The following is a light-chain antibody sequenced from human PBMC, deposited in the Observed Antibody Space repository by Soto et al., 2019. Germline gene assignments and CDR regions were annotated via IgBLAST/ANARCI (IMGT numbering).Light chain of an antibody. CDR3: QQSYSTPPT. Sequence: DIQMTQSPSSLSASVGDRVTITCRASQSISSYLNWYQQKPGKAPKLLIYAASSLQSGVPSRFSGSGSGTDFTLTTSSLQPEDFATYYCQQSYSTPPTFGQGTKVDI. CDR2: AAS. V-gene: IGKV1-39*01. CDR1: QSISSY. J-gene: IGKJ1*01.